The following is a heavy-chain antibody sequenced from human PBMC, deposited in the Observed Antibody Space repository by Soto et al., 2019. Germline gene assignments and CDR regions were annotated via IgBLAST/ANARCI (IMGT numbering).Heavy chain of an antibody. V-gene: IGHV3-23*01. J-gene: IGHJ4*02. Sequence: HPGGSLRLSCAASGFTFSSYAMSWVRQAPGKGLEWVSAISGSGGSTYYADSVKGRFTISRDNSKNTLYLQMNSLRAEDTAVYYCAKAVTRDSSGYYYWGQGTLVTVSS. D-gene: IGHD3-22*01. CDR3: AKAVTRDSSGYYY. CDR1: GFTFSSYA. CDR2: ISGSGGST.